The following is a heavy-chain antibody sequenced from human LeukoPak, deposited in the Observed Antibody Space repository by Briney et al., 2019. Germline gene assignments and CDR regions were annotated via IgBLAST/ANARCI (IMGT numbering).Heavy chain of an antibody. CDR3: ARARGGEYYDILTAAVYYYGMDV. D-gene: IGHD3-9*01. V-gene: IGHV3-21*01. Sequence: PGGSLRLSCAASGFTFSSYSMNWVRQAPGKGLEWVSSISSSSSYIYYADSVKGRFTISRDNAKNSLYLQMNSLRAEDTAVYYCARARGGEYYDILTAAVYYYGMDVWGQGTTVTVSS. CDR1: GFTFSSYS. J-gene: IGHJ6*02. CDR2: ISSSSSYI.